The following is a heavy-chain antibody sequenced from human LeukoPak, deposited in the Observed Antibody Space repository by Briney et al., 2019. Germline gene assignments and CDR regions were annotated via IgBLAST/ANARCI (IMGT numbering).Heavy chain of an antibody. CDR2: ISGSGGST. Sequence: AGGSLRLSCAASGFTFSSYAMSWVRQAPGKGLEWVSAISGSGGSTYYADSVKGRFTISRDNSKNTLYLQMNSLRAEDTAVYYCAKASPQYSSGWWGDYWGQGTLVTVSS. CDR1: GFTFSSYA. D-gene: IGHD6-19*01. CDR3: AKASPQYSSGWWGDY. J-gene: IGHJ4*02. V-gene: IGHV3-23*01.